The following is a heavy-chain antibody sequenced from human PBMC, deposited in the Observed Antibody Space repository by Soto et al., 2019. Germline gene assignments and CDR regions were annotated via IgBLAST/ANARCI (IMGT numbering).Heavy chain of an antibody. J-gene: IGHJ6*02. CDR1: GFTFTYYS. D-gene: IGHD2-2*01. Sequence: EVQLLESGGGLVQPGGSLRLSCVASSGFTFTYYSMSWVRHAPGKGLEWVAPISGRGDTTYYADSVKGRFTISRDNFKTTLSLHLNSLRADDTAVYYFADPVPAATHDDYYDMDVWGQGTTVTVSS. CDR3: ADPVPAATHDDYYDMDV. CDR2: ISGRGDTT. V-gene: IGHV3-23*01.